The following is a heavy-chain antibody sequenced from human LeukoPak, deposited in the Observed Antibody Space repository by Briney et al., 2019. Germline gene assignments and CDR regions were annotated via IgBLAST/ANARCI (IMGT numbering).Heavy chain of an antibody. CDR3: ARDRPHYGSGSYDFDY. CDR2: INPNSGGT. V-gene: IGHV1-2*02. Sequence: GASVKVSCKASGYTFTGYYMHWVRQAPGQGLEWMGWINPNSGGTNYAQKFQGRVTMTRDTSISTAYMELSRLRSGDTAVYHCARDRPHYGSGSYDFDYWGQGTLVTVSS. CDR1: GYTFTGYY. D-gene: IGHD3-10*01. J-gene: IGHJ4*02.